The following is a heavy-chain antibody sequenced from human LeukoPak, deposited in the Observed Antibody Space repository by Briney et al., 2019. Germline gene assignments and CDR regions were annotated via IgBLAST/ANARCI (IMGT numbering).Heavy chain of an antibody. Sequence: PGGSLRLSCAASGFTFSNYGMHWVRQAPGKGLEWVAFIRSDESNKYYADSVKGRFTISRDNAKNSLYLQMNSLRAEDTAVYYCAVSSRWDYNWFDPWGQGTLVTVSS. D-gene: IGHD6-13*01. CDR2: IRSDESNK. CDR1: GFTFSNYG. V-gene: IGHV3-30*02. CDR3: AVSSRWDYNWFDP. J-gene: IGHJ5*02.